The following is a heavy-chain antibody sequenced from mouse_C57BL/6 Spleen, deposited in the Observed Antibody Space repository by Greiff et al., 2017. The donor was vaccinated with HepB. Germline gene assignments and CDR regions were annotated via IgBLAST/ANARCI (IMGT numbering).Heavy chain of an antibody. Sequence: VKLQESGAELVKPGASVKMSCKASGYTFTTYPIEWMKQNHGKSLEWIGNFHPYNDDTKYNEKFKGKATLTVEKSSSTVYLELSRLTSDDSAVYYCARGLYYSKGYYFDYWGQGTTLTVSS. CDR1: GYTFTTYP. CDR2: FHPYNDDT. CDR3: ARGLYYSKGYYFDY. J-gene: IGHJ2*01. D-gene: IGHD2-5*01. V-gene: IGHV1-47*01.